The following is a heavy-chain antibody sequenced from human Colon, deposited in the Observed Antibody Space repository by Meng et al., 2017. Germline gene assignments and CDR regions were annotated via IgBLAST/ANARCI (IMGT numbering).Heavy chain of an antibody. CDR3: TRGLEFYRFEY. CDR2: TYYRAKWNH. Sequence: QPQLTQAGPVRWTPSQTRSPTWAISGDSASSKTGVGNWIRQSPSGGLEWLGRTYYRAKWNHDYAESLRGRITINPDTSNNQISLQLNSVTPEDTAVYYCTRGLEFYRFEYWGQGTLVTVSS. J-gene: IGHJ4*02. V-gene: IGHV6-1*02. CDR1: GDSASSKTGV. D-gene: IGHD3-16*02.